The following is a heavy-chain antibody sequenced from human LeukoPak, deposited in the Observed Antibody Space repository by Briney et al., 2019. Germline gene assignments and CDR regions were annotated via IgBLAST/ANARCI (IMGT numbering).Heavy chain of an antibody. CDR3: ARDPPKPYDILTGLFDP. V-gene: IGHV1-2*02. J-gene: IGHJ5*02. CDR1: GYTFTSYG. D-gene: IGHD3-9*01. CDR2: INPNSGGT. Sequence: GASVEVSCKASGYTFTSYGISWVRQAPGQGLEWMGWINPNSGGTNYAQKFQGRVTMTRDTSISTAYMELSRLTSDDTAVYYCARDPPKPYDILTGLFDPWGQGTLVTVSS.